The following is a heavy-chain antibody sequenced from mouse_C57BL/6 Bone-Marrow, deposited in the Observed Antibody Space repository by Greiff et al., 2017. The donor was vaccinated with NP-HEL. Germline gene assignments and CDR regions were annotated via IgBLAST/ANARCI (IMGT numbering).Heavy chain of an antibody. CDR3: IYDGYYPWYFDV. J-gene: IGHJ1*03. CDR1: GYAFSSSW. CDR2: IYPGDGDT. Sequence: LVESGPELVKPGASVKISCKASGYAFSSSWMNWVKQRPGKGLEWIGRIYPGDGDTNYNGKFKGKATLTADKSSSTAYMQLSSLTSEDSAVYFCIYDGYYPWYFDVWGTGTTVTVSS. D-gene: IGHD2-3*01. V-gene: IGHV1-82*01.